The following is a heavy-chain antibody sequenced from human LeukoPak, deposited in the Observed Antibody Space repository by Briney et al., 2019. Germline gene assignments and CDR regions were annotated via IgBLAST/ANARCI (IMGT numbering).Heavy chain of an antibody. CDR2: IWYDGSNK. Sequence: PGGSLRLSCAASGFTFSSYGMHWVRQAPGKGLEWVAVIWYDGSNKYYAHSVKGRFTISRDNSKNTLYLQMNSLRAEDTDVYYCARDREYYDSSGSPYFVYWGQGTLVTVSS. D-gene: IGHD3-22*01. V-gene: IGHV3-33*01. J-gene: IGHJ4*02. CDR3: ARDREYYDSSGSPYFVY. CDR1: GFTFSSYG.